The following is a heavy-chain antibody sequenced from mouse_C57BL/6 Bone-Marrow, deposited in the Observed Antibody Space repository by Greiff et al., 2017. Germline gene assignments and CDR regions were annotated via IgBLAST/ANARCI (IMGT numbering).Heavy chain of an antibody. CDR1: GYAFSSSW. Sequence: QVQLQQSGPELVKPGASVKISCKASGYAFSSSWMNWVKQRPGKGLEWIGRIYPGDGDPNYNGKFRGKATLPADKSSSTAYLPLSSLTYEDYVVYVGAPIYYGVHWYFDVWGTGTTVTVSS. D-gene: IGHD2-13*01. V-gene: IGHV1-82*01. CDR3: APIYYGVHWYFDV. CDR2: IYPGDGDP. J-gene: IGHJ1*03.